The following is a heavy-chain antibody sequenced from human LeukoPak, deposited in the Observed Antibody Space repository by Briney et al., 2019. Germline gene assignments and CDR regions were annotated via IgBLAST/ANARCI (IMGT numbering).Heavy chain of an antibody. CDR2: IIPIFGTA. CDR3: ARDWYYDSSGYLDAFDI. Sequence: SVKVSCKASGGTFSSYAISWVRQAPGQGLEWMGRIIPIFGTANYAQKFQGRVTITTDESTSTAHMELSSLRSEDTAVYYCARDWYYDSSGYLDAFDIWGQGTMVTVSS. J-gene: IGHJ3*02. V-gene: IGHV1-69*05. CDR1: GGTFSSYA. D-gene: IGHD3-22*01.